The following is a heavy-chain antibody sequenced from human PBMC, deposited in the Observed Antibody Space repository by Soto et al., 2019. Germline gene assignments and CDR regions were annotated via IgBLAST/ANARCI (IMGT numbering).Heavy chain of an antibody. Sequence: QVQLVQSGAEVKKPGASVKVSCKASGYTFTSYDINWVRQATGQGLEWMGWMNANSGNTGYAQKFQGRVTRTRNTSISTAYMELSSLRSEDTAEYYCARVYDSSGTPGYWGQGTLVTVSS. CDR3: ARVYDSSGTPGY. J-gene: IGHJ4*02. V-gene: IGHV1-8*01. CDR1: GYTFTSYD. CDR2: MNANSGNT. D-gene: IGHD3-22*01.